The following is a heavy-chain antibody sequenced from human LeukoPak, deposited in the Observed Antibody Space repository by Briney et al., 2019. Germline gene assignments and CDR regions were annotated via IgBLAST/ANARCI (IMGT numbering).Heavy chain of an antibody. CDR3: ARNNGMDV. CDR2: VNRDGSET. CDR1: GFAMSSHW. V-gene: IGHV3-7*03. J-gene: IGHJ6*02. Sequence: GGSLRLSCAASGFAMSSHWMTWVRQVPGRGPEWVANVNRDGSETYYLDSVKGRFTISKDNAKNSLYLQMNSLRAEDTALYHCARNNGMDVWGQGTTVIVSS.